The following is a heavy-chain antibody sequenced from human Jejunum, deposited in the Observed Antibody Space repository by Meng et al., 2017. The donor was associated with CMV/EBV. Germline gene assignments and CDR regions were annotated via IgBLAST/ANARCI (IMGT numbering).Heavy chain of an antibody. Sequence: SGASVNSGSYSWSWIRQPPGEGLEWIGYIYYSRNPNYNPSLKSRVAISADPPRHQISLKLSSVTAADTAVYYCARGAPYYGDYVTHWGPGALVTVSS. J-gene: IGHJ4*02. CDR1: GASVNSGSYS. V-gene: IGHV4-61*01. CDR2: IYYSRNP. D-gene: IGHD2-21*01. CDR3: ARGAPYYGDYVTH.